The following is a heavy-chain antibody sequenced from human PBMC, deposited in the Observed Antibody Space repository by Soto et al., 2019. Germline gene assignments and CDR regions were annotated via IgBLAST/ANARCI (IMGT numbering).Heavy chain of an antibody. V-gene: IGHV4-30-4*01. D-gene: IGHD3-16*01. CDR3: ARNHDYLWYFDY. J-gene: IGHJ4*02. CDR2: IYYSGST. Sequence: SETLSLTCTVSGGSISSGDYYWSWIRQPPGKGLEWIGYIYYSGSTYYNPSLKSRVTISVDTSKNQFSLKLSSVTAADTTVYYCARNHDYLWYFDYWGQGTLVTVSS. CDR1: GGSISSGDYY.